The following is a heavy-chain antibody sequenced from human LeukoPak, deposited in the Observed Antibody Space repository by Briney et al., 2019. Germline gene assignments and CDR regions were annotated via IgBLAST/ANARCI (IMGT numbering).Heavy chain of an antibody. CDR2: INPNSGGT. Sequence: ASVKVSCKAPGYTFIDYYLQWVRRAPGQGLEWMGWINPNSGGTEYVQKFQGRVTMTRDTSINTAYMELSRLRSDDTAVYYCARDHCSAGGCYENYYYGMDVWGQGTTVIVSS. CDR3: ARDHCSAGGCYENYYYGMDV. D-gene: IGHD2-15*01. CDR1: GYTFIDYY. J-gene: IGHJ6*02. V-gene: IGHV1-2*02.